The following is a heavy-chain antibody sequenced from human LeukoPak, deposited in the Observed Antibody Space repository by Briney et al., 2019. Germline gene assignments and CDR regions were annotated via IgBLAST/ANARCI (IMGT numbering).Heavy chain of an antibody. CDR2: INSDGSST. V-gene: IGHV3-74*01. CDR3: ARFPHCSSTSCYTGIRFVFDY. Sequence: GGSLRLSCAASGFTFSSYWMHWVRQAPGKGLVWVSRINSDGSSTSYADSVKGRFTISRDNAKNTLYLQMNSPRAEDTAVYYRARFPHCSSTSCYTGIRFVFDYWGQGTPVTVSS. J-gene: IGHJ4*02. CDR1: GFTFSSYW. D-gene: IGHD2-2*02.